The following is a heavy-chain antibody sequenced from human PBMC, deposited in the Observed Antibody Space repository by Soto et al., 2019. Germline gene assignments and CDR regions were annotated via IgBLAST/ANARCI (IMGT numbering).Heavy chain of an antibody. CDR3: TTYHGDYNFDH. Sequence: QVQLVQSGAEVKKPGASVKVSCKVSGHTLNEVAMHWVRQAPGKGLEWLGGFDPDEAETIYAQHFQGRVTMTEDTSTDTVYMELSSLRSEDTALYFCTTYHGDYNFDHWGQGTLVTVSS. D-gene: IGHD4-17*01. V-gene: IGHV1-24*01. J-gene: IGHJ5*02. CDR2: FDPDEAET. CDR1: GHTLNEVA.